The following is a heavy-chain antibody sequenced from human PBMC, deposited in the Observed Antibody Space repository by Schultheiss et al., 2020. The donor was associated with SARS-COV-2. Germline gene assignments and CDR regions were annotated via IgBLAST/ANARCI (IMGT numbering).Heavy chain of an antibody. J-gene: IGHJ4*02. CDR2: IIPIFGTA. CDR3: ARRARGYYYDSSGYYPFDY. CDR1: GGTFSSYA. Sequence: SVKVSCKASGGTFSSYAISWVRQAPGQGLEWMGGIIPIFGTANYAQKIQGRVTITADESTSTAYMELSSLRSEDTAVYYCARRARGYYYDSSGYYPFDYWGQGTLVTVSS. D-gene: IGHD3-22*01. V-gene: IGHV1-69*13.